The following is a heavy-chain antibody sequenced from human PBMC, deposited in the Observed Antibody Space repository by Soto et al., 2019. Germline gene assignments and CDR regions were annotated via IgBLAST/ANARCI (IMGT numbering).Heavy chain of an antibody. D-gene: IGHD3-3*01. Sequence: PSETLSLTCTVSGGSISDYYWSWVRQLPGKGLEWVGYIYYTGSTNYNPSLKNRVTISEDTSKHQFSLKLTSVTAADTAVYYCARHYDFWSGYLDSWGQGTLVTVSS. CDR2: IYYTGST. J-gene: IGHJ4*02. CDR1: GGSISDYY. V-gene: IGHV4-59*01. CDR3: ARHYDFWSGYLDS.